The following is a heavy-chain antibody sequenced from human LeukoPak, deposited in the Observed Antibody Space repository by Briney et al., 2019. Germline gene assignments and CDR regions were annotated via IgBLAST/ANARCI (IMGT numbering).Heavy chain of an antibody. CDR3: ADLHYYDSSGYAFDI. V-gene: IGHV1-18*01. D-gene: IGHD3-22*01. CDR2: ISAYNGNT. Sequence: ASVKVSCKASGYTFTSYGISWVRQAPGQGLEWMGWISAYNGNTNYAQKLQGRVTMTTDTSTSTAYMELRSLRSDDTAVYYCADLHYYDSSGYAFDIWGQGTMVTVSS. J-gene: IGHJ3*02. CDR1: GYTFTSYG.